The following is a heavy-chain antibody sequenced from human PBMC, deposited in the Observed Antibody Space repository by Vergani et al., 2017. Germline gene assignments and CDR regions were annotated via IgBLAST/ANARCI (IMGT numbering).Heavy chain of an antibody. J-gene: IGHJ4*02. CDR3: AASGSYWGHFDY. CDR1: GGSISSYY. Sequence: QVQLQESGPGLVKPSETLSLTCTVSGGSISSYYWRWIRQPPGKGLEWIGYIYYSGSTNYNPSLKSRVTISVDTSKNQFSLKLSSVTAADTDVYYCAASGSYWGHFDYWGQGTLVTVSS. CDR2: IYYSGST. D-gene: IGHD3-10*01. V-gene: IGHV4-59*01.